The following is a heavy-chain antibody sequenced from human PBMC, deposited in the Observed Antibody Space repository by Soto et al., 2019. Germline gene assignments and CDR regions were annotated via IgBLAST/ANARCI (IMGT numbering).Heavy chain of an antibody. CDR1: GFAFGSHT. J-gene: IGHJ6*02. Sequence: EVQLVESGGGLVKPGGSLSLSCAASGFAFGSHTMNWVRQAPGKGLEWVSSISRSGNRIYYADSVRGRITVSRDNAKNSLYLQMNSMRAEHTAVYYCARDKTSLSNYYGMDVWGQGTRVTVPS. CDR2: ISRSGNRI. V-gene: IGHV3-21*01. D-gene: IGHD2-2*01. CDR3: ARDKTSLSNYYGMDV.